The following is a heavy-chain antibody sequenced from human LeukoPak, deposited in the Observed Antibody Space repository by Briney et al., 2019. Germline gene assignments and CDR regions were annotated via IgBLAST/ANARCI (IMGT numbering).Heavy chain of an antibody. J-gene: IGHJ4*02. V-gene: IGHV4-39*01. CDR2: IYYSGST. Sequence: PETLSLTCTVSGGSISSSSYYWGWIRQPPGKGLEWIGSIYYSGSTYYNPSLKSRVTISADTSKNQFSLKLSSVTAADTAAYYCARGTSGWLAMFDYWGQGTLVTVSS. D-gene: IGHD6-19*01. CDR3: ARGTSGWLAMFDY. CDR1: GGSISSSSYY.